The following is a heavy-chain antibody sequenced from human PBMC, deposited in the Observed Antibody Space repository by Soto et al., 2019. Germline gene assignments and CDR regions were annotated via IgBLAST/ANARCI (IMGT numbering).Heavy chain of an antibody. CDR3: ARDSKGSSGRNEAFDI. CDR1: GYTFTGYY. D-gene: IGHD6-19*01. V-gene: IGHV1-2*04. J-gene: IGHJ3*02. Sequence: ASVKVSCKASGYTFTGYYMHWVRQAPGQGLEWMGWINPNSGGTNYAQKFQGWVTMTRDTSISTAYMELSRLRSDDTAVHYCARDSKGSSGRNEAFDIWGQGTMVTVSS. CDR2: INPNSGGT.